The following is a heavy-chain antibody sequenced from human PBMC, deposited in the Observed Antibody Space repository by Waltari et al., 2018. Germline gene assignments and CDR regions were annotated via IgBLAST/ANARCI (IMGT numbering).Heavy chain of an antibody. Sequence: EVQMVESGGGLVQPGGSLRLSCAASGFTFSSYWMPWVRQAPGKGLEWVANINQDGSENDYVDAVKGRFTISRDNSQSALYLQMDSLRPEDTAVYYCARDPVVGIPDYFDYWGQGILVTVSS. CDR2: INQDGSEN. D-gene: IGHD1-26*01. J-gene: IGHJ4*02. V-gene: IGHV3-7*01. CDR3: ARDPVVGIPDYFDY. CDR1: GFTFSSYW.